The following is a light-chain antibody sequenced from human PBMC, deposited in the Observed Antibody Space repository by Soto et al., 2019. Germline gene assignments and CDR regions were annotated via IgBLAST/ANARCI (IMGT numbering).Light chain of an antibody. V-gene: IGKV3-11*01. J-gene: IGKJ2*01. CDR1: QSVSTF. Sequence: TQSPSTVSASVGDRVTITCRASQSVSTFLAWYQQKPGQAPRLLIYDASKRAAGIPARFSGSGSGTDFTLTIGSLLPEDSAVYYCQQRPNWPRGTFGQGTKLEIK. CDR3: QQRPNWPRGT. CDR2: DAS.